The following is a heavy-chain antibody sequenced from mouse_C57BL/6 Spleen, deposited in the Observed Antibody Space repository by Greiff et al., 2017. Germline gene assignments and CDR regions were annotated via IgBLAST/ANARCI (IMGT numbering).Heavy chain of an antibody. CDR2: IDPETGGT. Sequence: VQLQQSGAELVRPGASVTLSCKASGYTFTDYEMHWVKQTPVHGLEWIGAIDPETGGTAYNQKFKGKAILTADKSSSTAYMELRSLTSEDSAVYYCTTLYSNCGAMDYWGQGTSVTVSS. D-gene: IGHD2-5*01. CDR1: GYTFTDYE. J-gene: IGHJ4*01. V-gene: IGHV1-15*01. CDR3: TTLYSNCGAMDY.